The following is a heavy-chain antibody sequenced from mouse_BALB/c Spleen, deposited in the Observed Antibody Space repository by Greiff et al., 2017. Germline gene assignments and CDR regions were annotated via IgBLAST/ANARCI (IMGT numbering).Heavy chain of an antibody. J-gene: IGHJ3*01. CDR2: INSNGGST. V-gene: IGHV5-6-3*01. Sequence: EVMLVESGGGLVQPGGSLKLSCAASGFTFSSYGMSWVRQTPDKRLELVATINSNGGSTYYPDSVKGRFTISRDNAKNTLYLQMRSLKSEDTAMYYCARGYYGYDGFAYWGQGTLVTVSA. CDR1: GFTFSSYG. D-gene: IGHD2-2*01. CDR3: ARGYYGYDGFAY.